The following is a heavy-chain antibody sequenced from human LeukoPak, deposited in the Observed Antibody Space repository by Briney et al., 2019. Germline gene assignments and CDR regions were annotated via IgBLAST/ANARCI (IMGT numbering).Heavy chain of an antibody. J-gene: IGHJ4*02. CDR2: ISGSGGST. CDR3: AKDEYSGSYLAPDY. Sequence: PGGSLRLSCAASGFTFINYGMSWVRQAPGKGLEWVSAISGSGGSTYYADSVKGRFTISRDNSKNTLYLQMNSLRAEDTAVYYCAKDEYSGSYLAPDYWGQGTLVTVSS. V-gene: IGHV3-23*01. D-gene: IGHD1-26*01. CDR1: GFTFINYG.